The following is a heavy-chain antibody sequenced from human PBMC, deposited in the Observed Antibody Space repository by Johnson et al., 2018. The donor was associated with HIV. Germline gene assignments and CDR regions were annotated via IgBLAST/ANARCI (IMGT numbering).Heavy chain of an antibody. V-gene: IGHV3-23*01. D-gene: IGHD3-22*01. J-gene: IGHJ3*02. Sequence: GRFTISRDNSKNTLFLQMNSLRAEDTAVYYCAKCVSVVVPKIWGQGTMVTVSS. CDR3: AKCVSVVVPKI.